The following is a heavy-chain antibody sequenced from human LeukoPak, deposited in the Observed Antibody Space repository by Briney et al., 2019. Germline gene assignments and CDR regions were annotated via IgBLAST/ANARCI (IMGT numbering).Heavy chain of an antibody. CDR1: GFTFSSYS. D-gene: IGHD6-6*01. CDR2: ISSSSSYI. CDR3: ARDQARNFDY. J-gene: IGHJ4*02. V-gene: IGHV3-21*01. Sequence: PGRSLRLSCAASGFTFSSYSMNWVRQAPGKGLEWVSSISSSSSYIYYADSVKGRFTISRDNAKNSLYLQMNSLRAEDTAVYYCARDQARNFDYWGQGTLVTVSS.